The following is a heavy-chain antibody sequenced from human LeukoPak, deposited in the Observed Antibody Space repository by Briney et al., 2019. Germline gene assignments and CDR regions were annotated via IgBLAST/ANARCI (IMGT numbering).Heavy chain of an antibody. CDR3: ARGPPISEPTAGVDY. CDR1: GGSVSSYY. J-gene: IGHJ4*02. V-gene: IGHV4-4*07. D-gene: IGHD1-14*01. CDR2: IYTSGST. Sequence: SETLSLTCTVSGGSVSSYYWSWIRQPAGKGLEWIGRIYTSGSTNYNPSLKSRVTMSVDTSKNQFSLKLSSVTAADTAVYYCARGPPISEPTAGVDYWGQGTLVTVSS.